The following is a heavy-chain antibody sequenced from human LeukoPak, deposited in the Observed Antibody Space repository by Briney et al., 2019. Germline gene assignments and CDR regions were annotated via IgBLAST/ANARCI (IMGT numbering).Heavy chain of an antibody. CDR2: IYSGGST. Sequence: PGGSLRLSCAASGFTFSSYAMNWVRQAPGKGLEWASVIYSGGSTYYADSVKGRFTIYRDNSKNTLYLQMNSLRAEDTAVYYCARNRDYGQTGYFDYWGQGTLVTVSS. V-gene: IGHV3-66*01. CDR3: ARNRDYGQTGYFDY. D-gene: IGHD4/OR15-4a*01. J-gene: IGHJ4*02. CDR1: GFTFSSYA.